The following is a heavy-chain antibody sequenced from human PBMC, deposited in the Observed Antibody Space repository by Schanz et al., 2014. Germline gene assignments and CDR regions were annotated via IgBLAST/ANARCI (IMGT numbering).Heavy chain of an antibody. Sequence: EVQLVESGGGLVQPGGSLRLSCATSGFTFSTYAMSWVRQAPGKGLEWVSGISGSGVITYYEDSVKGRFTISRDNSKNTLYLQMNSLRAEDTAIYYCVKTDAGWRFDYWGQGTLVIVSS. D-gene: IGHD6-19*01. J-gene: IGHJ4*02. CDR3: VKTDAGWRFDY. CDR2: ISGSGVIT. CDR1: GFTFSTYA. V-gene: IGHV3-23*04.